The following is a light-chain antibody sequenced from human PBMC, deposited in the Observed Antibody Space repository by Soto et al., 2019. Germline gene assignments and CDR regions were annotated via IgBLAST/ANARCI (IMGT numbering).Light chain of an antibody. V-gene: IGKV3D-15*01. CDR3: QQYNNWS. CDR1: QSVSNN. Sequence: EIVMTQSPAILSVSPGERATLSCRASQSVSNNLAWYQQKPGQAPRLLIYGASSRATGIPDRFSGSGSGTDFTLTISSLQSEDFAVYYCQQYNNWSFGQGTRLEIK. J-gene: IGKJ5*01. CDR2: GAS.